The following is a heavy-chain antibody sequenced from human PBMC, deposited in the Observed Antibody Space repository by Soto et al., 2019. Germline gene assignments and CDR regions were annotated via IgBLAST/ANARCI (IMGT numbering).Heavy chain of an antibody. J-gene: IGHJ6*02. CDR1: GYTFTSYA. V-gene: IGHV1-3*01. CDR3: ASSYSIFSLNDYYCDVMYV. CDR2: INAGNGNT. Sequence: ASVKVSCKASGYTFTSYAMHWVRQAPGQRLEWMGWINAGNGNTKYSQKFQGRVTITRDTSASTAYMELSSLRSEDTAVYYCASSYSIFSLNDYYCDVMYVRSQRTTVTVS. D-gene: IGHD4-4*01.